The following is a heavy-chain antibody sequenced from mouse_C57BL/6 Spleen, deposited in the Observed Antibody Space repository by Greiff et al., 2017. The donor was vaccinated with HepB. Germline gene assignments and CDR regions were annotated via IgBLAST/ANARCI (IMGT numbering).Heavy chain of an antibody. D-gene: IGHD3-2*02. J-gene: IGHJ1*03. CDR3: AREGAYSSGYGWYFDV. CDR1: GFTFSSYA. CDR2: ISDGGSYT. Sequence: EVKLVESGGGLVKPGGSLKLSCAASGFTFSSYAMSWVRQTPEKRLEWVATISDGGSYTYYPDNVKGRFTISRDIAKNNLYLQMSHLKSEDTAMYYCAREGAYSSGYGWYFDVWGTGTTVTVSS. V-gene: IGHV5-4*01.